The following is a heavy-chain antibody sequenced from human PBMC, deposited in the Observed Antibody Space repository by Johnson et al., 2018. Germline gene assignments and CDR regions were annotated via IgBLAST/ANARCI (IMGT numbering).Heavy chain of an antibody. D-gene: IGHD3-22*01. V-gene: IGHV3-30*16. J-gene: IGHJ1*01. CDR2: ISYDGSTN. Sequence: VQLVESGGGVVQPGRSLRLSCAASGFTFSTYAMHWVRQAPGKGLEWVAVISYDGSTNYYVDSVKGRFTISRDKSKNTLYLQMTSLRAEDTAVYYCARDDLPYYYDSSGYHYFQHWGQGTLVTVSS. CDR1: GFTFSTYA. CDR3: ARDDLPYYYDSSGYHYFQH.